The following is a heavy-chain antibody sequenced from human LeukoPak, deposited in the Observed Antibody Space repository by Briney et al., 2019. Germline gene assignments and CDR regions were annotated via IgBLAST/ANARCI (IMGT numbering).Heavy chain of an antibody. CDR3: ARDGFTMVRGVIIFDY. J-gene: IGHJ4*02. CDR1: GYTFTGYY. V-gene: IGHV1-2*02. D-gene: IGHD3-10*01. CDR2: INPNSGGT. Sequence: ASVKVSCKASGYTFTGYYMHWVRQAPGQGLEWMGWINPNSGGTNYAQKLQGRVTMTRDTSISTAYVELSRLRSDDTAVYYCARDGFTMVRGVIIFDYWGQGTLVTVSS.